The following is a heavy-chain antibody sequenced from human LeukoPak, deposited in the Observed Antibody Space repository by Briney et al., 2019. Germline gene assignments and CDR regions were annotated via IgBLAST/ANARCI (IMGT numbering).Heavy chain of an antibody. D-gene: IGHD2-2*01. Sequence: GGSLRLSCAPSRFTFSDYYMVWIRQAPGKGLEWVSYISNSGSSTKYADSVKGRFTISRDNAKNSLSLQMNSVRPEDTAVYYCARADRTSWFDYWGQGTLVTVSS. J-gene: IGHJ4*02. CDR2: ISNSGSST. CDR1: RFTFSDYY. V-gene: IGHV3-11*05. CDR3: ARADRTSWFDY.